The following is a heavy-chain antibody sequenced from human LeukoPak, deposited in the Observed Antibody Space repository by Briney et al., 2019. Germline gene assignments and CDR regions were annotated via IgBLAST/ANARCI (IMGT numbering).Heavy chain of an antibody. CDR3: AKQARYDTSGIDY. J-gene: IGHJ4*02. CDR2: SSGSGGST. CDR1: GFTFRRCA. V-gene: IGHV3-23*01. D-gene: IGHD3-22*01. Sequence: PGGSLRLSCAVSGFTFRRCAMSWVRQAPGKGLEWVSDSSGSGGSTYYANSVKGRFTISRDNSKNTLYLQMNSLRAEDTAVYYCAKQARYDTSGIDYWGQGTLVTVSS.